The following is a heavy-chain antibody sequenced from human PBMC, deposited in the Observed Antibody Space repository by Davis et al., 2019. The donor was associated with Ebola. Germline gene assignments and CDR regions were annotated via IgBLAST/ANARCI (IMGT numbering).Heavy chain of an antibody. D-gene: IGHD3-22*01. CDR1: GYTFTSYD. CDR3: ARSLRYLDSSGYYYGDH. Sequence: ASVKVSCKASGYTFTSYDINWVRQATGQGLEWMGWMNPNSGNTGYAQKFQGRVTMTRDTSISTAYMELNSLRSEDTALYYCARSLRYLDSSGYYYGDHWGQGTLVTVSS. J-gene: IGHJ4*02. CDR2: MNPNSGNT. V-gene: IGHV1-8*01.